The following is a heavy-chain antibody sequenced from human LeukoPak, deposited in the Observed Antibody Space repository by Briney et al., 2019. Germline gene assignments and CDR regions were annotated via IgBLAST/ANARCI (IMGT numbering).Heavy chain of an antibody. D-gene: IGHD6-19*01. CDR1: GFTFSSYW. V-gene: IGHV3-7*01. CDR2: IKQDGSEK. CDR3: ARDEVESGWFSWGYYYHMDV. Sequence: GGSLRLSCAASGFTFSSYWMSWVRQAPGKGLEWVANIKQDGSEKYYVDSVKGRFTISRDNAKNSLYLQMNSLRAEDTAVYYCARDEVESGWFSWGYYYHMDVWGKGTTVTVSS. J-gene: IGHJ6*03.